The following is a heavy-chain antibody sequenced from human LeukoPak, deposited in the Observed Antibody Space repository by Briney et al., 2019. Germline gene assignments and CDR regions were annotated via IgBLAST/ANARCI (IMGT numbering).Heavy chain of an antibody. J-gene: IGHJ4*02. Sequence: GGSLRLSCAASGFTVSSSYMSWVRQAPGKGLEWVSVFYSGGKTYYTDSVKGRFTISRDNSKNTLYLQMNSLRAEDTAVYYCARDRGSSWYGGYYWGQGTLVTVSS. CDR2: FYSGGKT. D-gene: IGHD6-13*01. CDR3: ARDRGSSWYGGYY. CDR1: GFTVSSSY. V-gene: IGHV3-53*01.